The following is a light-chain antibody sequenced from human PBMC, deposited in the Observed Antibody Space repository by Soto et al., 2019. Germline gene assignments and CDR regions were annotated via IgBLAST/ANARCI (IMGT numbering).Light chain of an antibody. CDR1: QNVNKW. CDR3: QQYNSYSTWT. V-gene: IGKV1-5*01. Sequence: DIQMTQSPSTLSASVGDRVTITCRASQNVNKWLAWFKQKPGKVPKLLIFDASTLQTGVPSRFGGGGYGTEFTLTISGLQPDEFATYYCQQYNSYSTWTFGPGTKVEI. J-gene: IGKJ1*01. CDR2: DAS.